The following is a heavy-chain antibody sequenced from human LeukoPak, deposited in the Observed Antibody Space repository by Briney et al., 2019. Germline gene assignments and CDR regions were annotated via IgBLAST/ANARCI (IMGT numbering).Heavy chain of an antibody. D-gene: IGHD3-10*01. CDR2: INADNGNT. CDR1: GYTFNSHP. J-gene: IGHJ4*02. V-gene: IGHV1-3*01. Sequence: ASVKVSCKASGYTFNSHPMHWVRQAPGQRLEWMGWINADNGNTRYSQKLQGRVTITRDTSANTAYMELSSLRSEDTAVYYCASRYGSGSQYFDYWGQGTLVTVSS. CDR3: ASRYGSGSQYFDY.